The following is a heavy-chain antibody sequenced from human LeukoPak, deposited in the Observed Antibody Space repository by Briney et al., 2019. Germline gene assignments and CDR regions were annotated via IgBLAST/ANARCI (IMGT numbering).Heavy chain of an antibody. Sequence: GESLKISCKDSGYIITSYCSGWVRQLPRKGLEWMGIIYPSDSDTRYSPSFEAQVTISADTSISTAYLQWRRMKASDTDMYYCARHSVDTAMVTNYYYMDVWGKGTTVTVSS. D-gene: IGHD5-18*01. J-gene: IGHJ6*03. V-gene: IGHV5-51*01. CDR1: GYIITSYC. CDR2: IYPSDSDT. CDR3: ARHSVDTAMVTNYYYMDV.